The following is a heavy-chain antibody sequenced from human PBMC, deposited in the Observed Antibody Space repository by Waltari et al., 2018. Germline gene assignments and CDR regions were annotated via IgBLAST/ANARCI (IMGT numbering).Heavy chain of an antibody. Sequence: QVQLVESGGGVVQPGGSLRLSCAASGFTFSSYGMHWVRQAPGKGLEWVAFIRYDGSNKYYADSMKGRFTISRDNSKNTLYLQMNSLRAEDTAVYYCAKDRRVWFGVDRNLHYYYYMDVWGKGTTVTVSS. CDR2: IRYDGSNK. J-gene: IGHJ6*03. CDR3: AKDRRVWFGVDRNLHYYYYMDV. D-gene: IGHD3-10*01. CDR1: GFTFSSYG. V-gene: IGHV3-30*02.